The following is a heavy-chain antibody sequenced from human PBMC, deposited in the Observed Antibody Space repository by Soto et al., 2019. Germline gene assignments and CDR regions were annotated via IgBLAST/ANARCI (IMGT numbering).Heavy chain of an antibody. CDR2: FDPEDGET. D-gene: IGHD4-17*01. CDR3: ATGGGKTTALYDAFDI. CDR1: RYTLTELS. J-gene: IGHJ3*02. Sequence: GGSVKVSCTVSRYTLTELSMLWVRPAPGKKPEWLGGFDPEDGETIYAQKFQGRVTMTEDTSTDTAYMELSSLRSEDTAVYYCATGGGKTTALYDAFDIWGQGTMVTVSS. V-gene: IGHV1-24*01.